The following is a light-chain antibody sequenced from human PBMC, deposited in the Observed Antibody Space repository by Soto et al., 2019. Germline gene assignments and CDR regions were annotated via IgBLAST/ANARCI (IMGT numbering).Light chain of an antibody. CDR1: QSVSSF. Sequence: MTQSPATLSVSPGERATLSCRASQSVSSFLAWYQQKTGQAPRLLIYGASTRATGIPARFSGSGSGTEFTLTISSLQSEDSAVYYCLQYNDWPRAFGQGTKVDIK. CDR3: LQYNDWPRA. J-gene: IGKJ1*01. V-gene: IGKV3-15*01. CDR2: GAS.